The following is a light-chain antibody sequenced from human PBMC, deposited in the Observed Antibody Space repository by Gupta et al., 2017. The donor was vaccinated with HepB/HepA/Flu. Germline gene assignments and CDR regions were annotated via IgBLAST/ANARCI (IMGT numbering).Light chain of an antibody. J-gene: IGKJ5*01. CDR2: GVF. V-gene: IGKV3-20*01. CDR1: QSVSDNY. Sequence: EIVLTQSPGALSLSPGERATLSCRASQSVSDNYLAWYRQRPGQAPRLIIYGVFSRATGTPDRLSGSGSGTDFTLTISSLEPEDFAVYYCQQDDRSADTFGQGTRLDIK. CDR3: QQDDRSADT.